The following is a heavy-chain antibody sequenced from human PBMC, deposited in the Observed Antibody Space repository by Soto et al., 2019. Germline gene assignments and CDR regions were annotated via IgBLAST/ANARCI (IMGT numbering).Heavy chain of an antibody. V-gene: IGHV4-61*01. CDR3: ARVRLGGYSYGYMDY. CDR1: GGSVSSGSYY. Sequence: PSETLSLTCTVSGGSVSSGSYYWSWIRQPPGKGLEWIGYIHYSGSTNYNPSLKSPVTISVDTSKNQFSLKLNSVTAADTAVYYCARVRLGGYSYGYMDYWGQGILVTVSS. D-gene: IGHD5-18*01. CDR2: IHYSGST. J-gene: IGHJ4*02.